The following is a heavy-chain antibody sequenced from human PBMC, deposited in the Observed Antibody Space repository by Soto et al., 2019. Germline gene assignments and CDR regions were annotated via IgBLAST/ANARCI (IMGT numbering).Heavy chain of an antibody. D-gene: IGHD3-16*01. J-gene: IGHJ4*02. CDR2: IWPDGGNT. V-gene: IGHV3-33*01. CDR1: GFIFSIYW. Sequence: GGSLRLSCAASGFIFSIYWMHWVRQAPGKGLEWVSTIWPDGGNTYYADSVKGRFTISRDNSKNTVSLQMNSLRAEDTGIFYCAGFAVVGGAAPLEYWGQGTLVTVSS. CDR3: AGFAVVGGAAPLEY.